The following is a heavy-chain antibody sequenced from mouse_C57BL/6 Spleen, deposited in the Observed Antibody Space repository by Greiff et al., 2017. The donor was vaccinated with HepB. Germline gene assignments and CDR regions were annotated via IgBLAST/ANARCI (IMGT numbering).Heavy chain of an antibody. CDR1: GYTFTDYY. CDR3: ARSGQFITTVVGAMDY. J-gene: IGHJ4*01. Sequence: EVQLQQSGPELVKPGASVKISCKASGYTFTDYYMNWVKQSHGKSLEWIGDINPNNGGTSYNQKFKGKATLTVDKSSSTAYMELRSLTSEDSAVYYCARSGQFITTVVGAMDYWGQGTSVTVSS. V-gene: IGHV1-26*01. D-gene: IGHD1-1*01. CDR2: INPNNGGT.